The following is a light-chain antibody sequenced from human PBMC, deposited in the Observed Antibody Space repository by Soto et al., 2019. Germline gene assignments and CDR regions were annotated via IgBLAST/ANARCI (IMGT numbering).Light chain of an antibody. CDR3: QHYNSYSEA. CDR1: QSISSW. Sequence: DLRMTQSPSTLSASVGDRVTITSRASQSISSWLAWYQQKPGKAPKLLIYKASTLKSGVPSRFSGSGSGTEFTLTISSLQPDDFATYYCQHYNSYSEAFGQGTKVDIK. CDR2: KAS. V-gene: IGKV1-5*03. J-gene: IGKJ1*01.